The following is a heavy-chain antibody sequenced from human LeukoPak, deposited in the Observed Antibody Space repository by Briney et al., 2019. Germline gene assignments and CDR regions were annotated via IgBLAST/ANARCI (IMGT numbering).Heavy chain of an antibody. D-gene: IGHD6-13*01. CDR1: GFTFSNYG. CDR3: AKGGSSSWSFDI. Sequence: GGSLRLSCAASGFTFSNYGMHWVRQAPGKGLEWVAFIRYDGSNKYYADSVKGRFTISRDNSKNTLYLQMNSLRAEDTAVYYCAKGGSSSWSFDIWGQGTMVTVSS. CDR2: IRYDGSNK. J-gene: IGHJ3*02. V-gene: IGHV3-30*02.